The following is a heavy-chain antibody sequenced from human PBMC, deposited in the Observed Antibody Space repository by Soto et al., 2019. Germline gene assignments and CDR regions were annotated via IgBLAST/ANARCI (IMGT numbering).Heavy chain of an antibody. CDR3: VRGPRPSSVGTGAF. J-gene: IGHJ1*01. V-gene: IGHV3-74*01. D-gene: IGHD3-10*01. CDR2: ISDDGSTI. CDR1: GFVFSMYW. Sequence: EVQLVESGGGLVQPGGSVRLSCAASGFVFSMYWMHWVRQAPDKGLEWVSRISDDGSTIHYADSVKGRFSISRDNAQNILFLEMTALRDDDTAVYYCVRGPRPSSVGTGAFCGQGSPVTVSS.